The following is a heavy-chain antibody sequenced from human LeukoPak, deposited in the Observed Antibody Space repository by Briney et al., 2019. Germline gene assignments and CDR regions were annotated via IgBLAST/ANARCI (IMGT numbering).Heavy chain of an antibody. J-gene: IGHJ4*02. CDR3: ARSEGSYFH. CDR1: GGSFSGYY. D-gene: IGHD3-10*01. CDR2: INHSGST. Sequence: NPSETLSLTCAVYGGSFSGYYWSWIRQPPGKGLEWIGEINHSGSTNYNPFLKSRVTISVDTSKNQFSLKLSSVTAADTAVYYCARSEGSYFHWGQGTLVTVSS. V-gene: IGHV4-34*01.